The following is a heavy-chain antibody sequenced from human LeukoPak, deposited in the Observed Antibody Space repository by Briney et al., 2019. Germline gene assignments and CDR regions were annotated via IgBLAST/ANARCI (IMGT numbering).Heavy chain of an antibody. CDR3: ARGSDCSGGSCYSSYYYYYYMDV. D-gene: IGHD2-15*01. CDR1: GGSISSYY. V-gene: IGHV4-4*07. CDR2: IYTSGST. J-gene: IGHJ6*03. Sequence: SETLSLTCTVSGGSISSYYWSWIQQPAGKGLEWIGRIYTSGSTNYNPSLKSRVTISVDKSKNQFSLKLSSVTAADTAVYYCARGSDCSGGSCYSSYYYYYYMDVWGKGTTVTVSS.